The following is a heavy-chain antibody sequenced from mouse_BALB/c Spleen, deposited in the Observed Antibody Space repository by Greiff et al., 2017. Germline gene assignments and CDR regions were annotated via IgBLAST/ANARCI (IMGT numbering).Heavy chain of an antibody. CDR3: ARGGNYVTGCAY. J-gene: IGHJ3*01. V-gene: IGHV5-4*02. CDR2: ISDGGSYT. CDR1: GFTFSDYY. D-gene: IGHD2-1*01. Sequence: DVKLVESGGGLVKPGGSLKLSCAASGFTFSDYYMYWVRQTPEKRLEWVATISDGGSYTYYPDSVKGRFTISRDNAKNNLYLQMSSLKSEDTAMYYCARGGNYVTGCAYWGQGTLVTVSA.